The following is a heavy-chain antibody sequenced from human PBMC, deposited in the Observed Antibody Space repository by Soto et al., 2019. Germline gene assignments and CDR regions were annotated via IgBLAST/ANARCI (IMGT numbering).Heavy chain of an antibody. V-gene: IGHV4-39*01. J-gene: IGHJ6*02. CDR2: IYSSGST. Sequence: SETLSLTCTVSGGSIGGRNYFWGWIRQSPGTGLEWLGTIYSSGSTYYNPSLKSRTTMSLDTSKNQFSLNLGSVTAADTAVYYCTRRRFGVRGVTPMDVWGPGTTVTVSS. D-gene: IGHD3-10*01. CDR1: GGSIGGRNYF. CDR3: TRRRFGVRGVTPMDV.